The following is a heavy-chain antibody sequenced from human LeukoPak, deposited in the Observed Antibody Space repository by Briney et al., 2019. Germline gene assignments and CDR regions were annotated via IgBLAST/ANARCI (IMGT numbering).Heavy chain of an antibody. CDR3: ARDSLKWEPKTHSFDF. D-gene: IGHD1-26*01. V-gene: IGHV3-20*04. Sequence: PGGSLRLSCAASGFTFSRYGMSWVRQAPGQGPEWVSDINWNGASRRYADSVKGRFTISRDNAKKSLYLQMNSLRAEDTALYYCARDSLKWEPKTHSFDFWGQGTMVTVSS. J-gene: IGHJ3*01. CDR1: GFTFSRYG. CDR2: INWNGASR.